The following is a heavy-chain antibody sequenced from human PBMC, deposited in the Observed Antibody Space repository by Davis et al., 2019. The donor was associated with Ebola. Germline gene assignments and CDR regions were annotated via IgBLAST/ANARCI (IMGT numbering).Heavy chain of an antibody. D-gene: IGHD6-19*01. CDR1: GLNFRSDS. J-gene: IGHJ6*02. CDR3: VSSISVATSRLYYYGMDV. Sequence: GESLKISCVGSGLNFRSDSMSWVRQAPGKALEWVSYISSSSSNTYYADSVKGRFTISRDNAQSSVYLEMNSLRDEDTATYYCVSSISVATSRLYYYGMDVWGQGTTVTVSS. V-gene: IGHV3-48*02. CDR2: ISSSSSNT.